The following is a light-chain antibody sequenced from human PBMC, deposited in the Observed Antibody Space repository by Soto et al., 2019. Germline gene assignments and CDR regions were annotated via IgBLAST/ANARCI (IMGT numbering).Light chain of an antibody. Sequence: ELEFTQSPVPLSWSPGEMATPSSCATQTISSRSLDWYQHKPGQAPRLLICDTSSRATGIPDRFSGSGSGTDFTLTISSVEPEDFAMYYCQQYDESPRTFGQGTKVDI. CDR1: QTISSRS. J-gene: IGKJ1*01. V-gene: IGKV3-20*01. CDR2: DTS. CDR3: QQYDESPRT.